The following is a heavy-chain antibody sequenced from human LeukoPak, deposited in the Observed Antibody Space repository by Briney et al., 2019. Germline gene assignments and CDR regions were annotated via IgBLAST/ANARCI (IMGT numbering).Heavy chain of an antibody. V-gene: IGHV3-20*04. Sequence: PGGSLRLSCAASGFTFDNYGMSWVRQAPGKGLEWVSGINWNGGSTGYADSVKGRFTISTDNAKNSMYLQMNSLRAEDTALYYCAGVRQIAARPFDYWGQGTLVTVSS. J-gene: IGHJ4*02. CDR1: GFTFDNYG. CDR3: AGVRQIAARPFDY. CDR2: INWNGGST. D-gene: IGHD6-6*01.